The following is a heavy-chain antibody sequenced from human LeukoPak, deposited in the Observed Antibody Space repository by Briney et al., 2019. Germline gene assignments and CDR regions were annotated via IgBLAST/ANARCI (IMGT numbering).Heavy chain of an antibody. CDR3: ARRITYYDFWSGYGAFDI. D-gene: IGHD3-3*01. J-gene: IGHJ3*02. CDR2: INHSGST. Sequence: SETLSLTCAVYGGSFSGYYWSWIRQPPGKGLEWIGEINHSGSTNYNPSLRSRVTISVDTSKNQFSLKLSSVTAADTAVYYCARRITYYDFWSGYGAFDIWGQGTMVTVSS. CDR1: GGSFSGYY. V-gene: IGHV4-34*01.